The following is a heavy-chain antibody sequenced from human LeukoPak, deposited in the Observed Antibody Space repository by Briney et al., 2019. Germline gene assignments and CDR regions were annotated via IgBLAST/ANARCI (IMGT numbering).Heavy chain of an antibody. CDR1: GFAFSYSA. J-gene: IGHJ4*02. Sequence: GGSLRLSCAASGFAFSYSAMTWVRQAPGKGLEWVSSMTGSGTKTYYADSVKVRFTISRDNSNNTLYLLMNNLRADDTAIYYCASGKRVGAPYYFDSWGQGTLVTVSS. V-gene: IGHV3-23*01. CDR3: ASGKRVGAPYYFDS. CDR2: MTGSGTKT. D-gene: IGHD1-26*01.